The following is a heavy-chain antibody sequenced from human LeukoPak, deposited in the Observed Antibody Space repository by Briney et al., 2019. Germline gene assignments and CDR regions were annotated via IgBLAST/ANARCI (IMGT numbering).Heavy chain of an antibody. CDR2: ISRSGEST. D-gene: IGHD3-16*01. Sequence: GGSLRLSCAASGFTFSGFAMSWIRQAPGKGLEWVSSISRSGESTFYADSVRGRFTILRDNSKNTVSLQMESLRAEDTALYYCAKDYAVGSIDYWGQGTLVTVSS. J-gene: IGHJ4*02. CDR3: AKDYAVGSIDY. CDR1: GFTFSGFA. V-gene: IGHV3-23*01.